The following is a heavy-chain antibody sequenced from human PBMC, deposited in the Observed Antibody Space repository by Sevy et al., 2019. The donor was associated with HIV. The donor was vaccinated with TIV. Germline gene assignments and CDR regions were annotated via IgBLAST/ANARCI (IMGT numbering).Heavy chain of an antibody. Sequence: GESLKISCAASGFTFSSYAMSWVRQAPGKGLEWVSAISGSGGSTYYADSVKGRFTISRDNSKNTLYLQMNSLRAEDTAVYYCVKDLYYYDSSGYATDAFDIWGQGTMVTVSS. J-gene: IGHJ3*02. CDR2: ISGSGGST. CDR1: GFTFSSYA. V-gene: IGHV3-23*01. D-gene: IGHD3-22*01. CDR3: VKDLYYYDSSGYATDAFDI.